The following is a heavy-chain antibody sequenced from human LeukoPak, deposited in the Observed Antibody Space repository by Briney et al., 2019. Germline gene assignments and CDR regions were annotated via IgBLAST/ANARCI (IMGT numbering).Heavy chain of an antibody. CDR3: ARDYFEPYYFDY. V-gene: IGHV1-69*04. Sequence: GASVKVSCKASGGTFSSYTIRWVRQAPGQGLEWIGRIIPILGIANYAQKFQGRVTITADKSTSTAYMELSSLRSEDTAVYYCARDYFEPYYFDYCGQGTLVTVSS. J-gene: IGHJ4*02. D-gene: IGHD1-14*01. CDR1: GGTFSSYT. CDR2: IIPILGIA.